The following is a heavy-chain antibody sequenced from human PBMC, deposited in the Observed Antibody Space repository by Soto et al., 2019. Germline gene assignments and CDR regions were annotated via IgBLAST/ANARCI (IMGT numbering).Heavy chain of an antibody. CDR1: GGSISSSTYS. Sequence: QLQLQESGPGLVNPSETLSLTCTVSGGSISSSTYSWGWIRQPPGKGLEWIGSIYYSGSTFYQPSLKSRVTVSVATSKAQFSLVMSSVTAADTAVYYCARMLDSAGWPRWADHWGQGSLVTVSS. CDR2: IYYSGST. J-gene: IGHJ4*02. V-gene: IGHV4-39*01. D-gene: IGHD6-19*01. CDR3: ARMLDSAGWPRWADH.